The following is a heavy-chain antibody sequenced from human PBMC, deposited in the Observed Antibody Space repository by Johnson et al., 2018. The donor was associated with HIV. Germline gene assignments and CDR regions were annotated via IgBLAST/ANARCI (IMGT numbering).Heavy chain of an antibody. D-gene: IGHD6-13*01. J-gene: IGHJ3*02. CDR3: ARDPRSWYDDAFDI. CDR1: GFTFSTYA. V-gene: IGHV3-33*08. Sequence: VQLVESGGGLIQPGRSLRVSCAASGFTFSTYAMHWVRQAPGKGLEWVAVIWYDGSNKYYADSVKGRFTISRDNSKNTLYLQLNSLRAEDTAVYYCARDPRSWYDDAFDIWGQGTMVTVSA. CDR2: IWYDGSNK.